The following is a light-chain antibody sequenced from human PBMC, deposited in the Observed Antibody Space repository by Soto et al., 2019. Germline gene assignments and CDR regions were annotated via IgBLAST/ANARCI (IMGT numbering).Light chain of an antibody. Sequence: QSVLTQPPSASGSPGQSVTISCTGTSSDVGAYNYVSWYQQHPGKAPKLMIYEVTKRPSGVPDRFSGSKSGNTASLSVSGLLAADDSDCYCCLHVCISSHLQVLGTGAKLTVL. J-gene: IGLJ1*01. CDR3: CLHVCISSHLQV. CDR1: SSDVGAYNY. V-gene: IGLV2-8*01. CDR2: EVT.